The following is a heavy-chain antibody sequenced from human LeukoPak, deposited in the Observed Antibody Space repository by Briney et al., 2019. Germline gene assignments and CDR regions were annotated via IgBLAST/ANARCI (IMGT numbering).Heavy chain of an antibody. Sequence: GASVKVSCKASGYTFTNYGITWVRQAPGQGLEWMGWISAYNGNTNYAQKLQGRVTMTTDTSTSTAYMELRSLRSDDTAVYYCARGPGTYSSSWHLSNYWGQGTLVTVSS. D-gene: IGHD6-13*01. J-gene: IGHJ4*02. CDR3: ARGPGTYSSSWHLSNY. CDR1: GYTFTNYG. V-gene: IGHV1-18*01. CDR2: ISAYNGNT.